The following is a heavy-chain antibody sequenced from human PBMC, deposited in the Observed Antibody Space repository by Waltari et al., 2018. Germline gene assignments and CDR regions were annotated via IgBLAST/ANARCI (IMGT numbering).Heavy chain of an antibody. Sequence: QVQLQQWGAGLLKPSETLSLTCAVYGGSFSGYYWSWIRQPPGKGLEWIGEINHSGSTNYNPSLKSRVTISVDTSKNQFSLKLSSVTAADTAVYYCARGGDIYGSGSYYNHNWFDPWGQGTLVTVSS. CDR3: ARGGDIYGSGSYYNHNWFDP. J-gene: IGHJ5*02. CDR2: INHSGST. V-gene: IGHV4-34*01. CDR1: GGSFSGYY. D-gene: IGHD3-10*01.